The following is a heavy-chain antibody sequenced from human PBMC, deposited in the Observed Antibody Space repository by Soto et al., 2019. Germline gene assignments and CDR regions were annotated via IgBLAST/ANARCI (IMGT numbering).Heavy chain of an antibody. V-gene: IGHV4-59*01. J-gene: IGHJ4*02. CDR2: VYYRGST. D-gene: IGHD4-17*01. CDR3: ARWDAVSGHFDL. Sequence: PSETLSLTCIVSGPSITSYYWSWIRQPPGKGLAWIGYVYYRGSTNYNPSLKSRVTISADTSKNQFSLKLSSVTAADTAVYFCARWDAVSGHFDLWGQGTLVTVSS. CDR1: GPSITSYY.